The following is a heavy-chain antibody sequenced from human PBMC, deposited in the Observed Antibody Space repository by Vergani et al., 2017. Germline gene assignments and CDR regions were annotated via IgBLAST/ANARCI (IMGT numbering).Heavy chain of an antibody. CDR1: GYTFTSYY. CDR3: ARTIFGVVIARLRGGGIDV. Sequence: QVQLVQSGAEVKKPGASVKVSCKASGYTFTSYYMHWVRQAPGQGLEWMGIINPSGGSTSYAQKFQGRVTMTRDTSTSTVYMELSSLRCEVTAVYYGARTIFGVVIARLRGGGIDVWGQGTMVTVSS. D-gene: IGHD3-3*01. CDR2: INPSGGST. J-gene: IGHJ3*01. V-gene: IGHV1-46*01.